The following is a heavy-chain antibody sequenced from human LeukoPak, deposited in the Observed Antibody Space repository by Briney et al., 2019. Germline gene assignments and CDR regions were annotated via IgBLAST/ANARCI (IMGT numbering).Heavy chain of an antibody. CDR2: ISSNGGST. V-gene: IGHV3-64*01. D-gene: IGHD5-18*01. Sequence: PGGSLRLSCAASGFTFSSYAMHWVRQAPGKGLEYVSAISSNGGSTYYANSVKGRFTISRDNSKNTLYLQMNSLRAEDTAVYYCAKKVADVDTAIPFFDYWGQGTLVTVSS. CDR1: GFTFSSYA. CDR3: AKKVADVDTAIPFFDY. J-gene: IGHJ4*02.